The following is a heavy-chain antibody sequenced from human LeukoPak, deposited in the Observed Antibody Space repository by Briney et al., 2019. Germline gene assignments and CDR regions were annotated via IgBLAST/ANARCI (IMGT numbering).Heavy chain of an antibody. Sequence: GGSLRLSCVASGLNFGESAMHWVRQAPGKGLEWVSLISADGGGAFSADSVKGRFSISRDNSKNSLYLQMDSLRSEDTAMYYCAKESGKFDYWGQGTLVVVSS. CDR2: ISADGGGA. CDR3: AKESGKFDY. CDR1: GLNFGESA. J-gene: IGHJ4*02. V-gene: IGHV3-43*02.